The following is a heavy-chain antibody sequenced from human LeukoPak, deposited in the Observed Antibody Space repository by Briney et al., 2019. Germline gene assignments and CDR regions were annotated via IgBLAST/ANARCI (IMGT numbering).Heavy chain of an antibody. V-gene: IGHV1-2*06. CDR3: AREGTYEGAFDI. CDR1: GYTFTSYG. CDR2: INPNSGGT. J-gene: IGHJ3*02. Sequence: GASVKVSCKASGYTFTSYGISWVRQAPGQGLEWMGRINPNSGGTNYAQKFQGRVTMTRDTSISTAYMELSRLRSDDTAVYYCAREGTYEGAFDIWGQGTMVTVSS. D-gene: IGHD3-3*01.